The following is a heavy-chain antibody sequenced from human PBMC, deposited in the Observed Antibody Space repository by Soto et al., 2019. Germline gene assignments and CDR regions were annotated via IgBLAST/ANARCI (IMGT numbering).Heavy chain of an antibody. V-gene: IGHV1-69*06. J-gene: IGHJ6*02. CDR3: ASGGREQLAVYYYYGMDV. CDR2: IIPIFGTA. CDR1: GGTFSSYA. Sequence: ASVKVSCKASGGTFSSYAISWVRQAPGQGLEWMGGIIPIFGTANYAQKFQGRVTITADKSTSTAYMELSSLRSEDTAVYYCASGGREQLAVYYYYGMDVWGQGTTVTVSS. D-gene: IGHD6-6*01.